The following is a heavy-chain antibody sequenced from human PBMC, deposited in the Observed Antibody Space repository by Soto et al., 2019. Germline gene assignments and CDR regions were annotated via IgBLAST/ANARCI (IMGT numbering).Heavy chain of an antibody. V-gene: IGHV1-3*05. CDR3: SRGDDFLGGMGV. CDR2: INAGNGNT. J-gene: IGHJ6*02. Sequence: QVQLVQSGAEEKKPGASVKVSCKASGYTFTSYAMHWVRQAPGQRLEWMGWINAGNGNTKYSQKFQGRFTITRDTSASTADMDLIRLRSEYTAVYYCSRGDDFLGGMGVCGHGTPITISS. CDR1: GYTFTSYA. D-gene: IGHD3-3*01.